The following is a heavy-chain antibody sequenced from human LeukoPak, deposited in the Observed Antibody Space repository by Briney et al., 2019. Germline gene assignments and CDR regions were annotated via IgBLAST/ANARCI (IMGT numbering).Heavy chain of an antibody. D-gene: IGHD1-1*01. CDR1: GGSISSSSYY. J-gene: IGHJ4*02. Sequence: SGTLSLTCTVSGGSISSSSYYWGWIRQPPGKGLEWIGSIYYSGSTYYNPSLKSRVTISVDTSKNQLSLKLSSVTAADTAVYYCARLNWNYYFDYWGQGTLVTVSS. CDR2: IYYSGST. V-gene: IGHV4-39*01. CDR3: ARLNWNYYFDY.